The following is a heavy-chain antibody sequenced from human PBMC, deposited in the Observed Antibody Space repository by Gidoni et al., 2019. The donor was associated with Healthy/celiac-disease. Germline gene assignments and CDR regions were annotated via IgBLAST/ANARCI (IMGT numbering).Heavy chain of an antibody. CDR1: GFTFDDYA. V-gene: IGHV3-9*01. J-gene: IGHJ2*01. CDR3: ARFCITIFGVVTLGYFDL. Sequence: EVQLVESGGGLVQPGRSLRLSCAASGFTFDDYAMHWVRQAPGKGLEWVSGISWNSGSIGYADSVKGRFTISRDNAKNSLYLQMNSLRAEDTALYYCARFCITIFGVVTLGYFDLWGRDTLVTVSS. D-gene: IGHD3-3*01. CDR2: ISWNSGSI.